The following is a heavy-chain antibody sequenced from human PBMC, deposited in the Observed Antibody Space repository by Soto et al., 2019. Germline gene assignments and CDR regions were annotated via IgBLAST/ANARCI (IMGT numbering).Heavy chain of an antibody. Sequence: QLQLQESGPGLVKPSETLSLTCTVSGGSISSSSYYWGWIRQPPGKGLEWIGSIYYSGSTYYNPSLTSRVTISVDTSKNQFSLKLSSVTAADTAVYYCARHAHNSMVVTPGPWGQGTLVTVSS. CDR3: ARHAHNSMVVTPGP. CDR1: GGSISSSSYY. J-gene: IGHJ5*02. V-gene: IGHV4-39*01. D-gene: IGHD2-21*02. CDR2: IYYSGST.